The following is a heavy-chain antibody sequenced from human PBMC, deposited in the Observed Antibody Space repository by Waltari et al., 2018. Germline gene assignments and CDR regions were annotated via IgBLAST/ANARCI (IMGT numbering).Heavy chain of an antibody. CDR3: ARDSSGWDGRYYYYGMDV. Sequence: EVQLVESGGGLVQPGGSLRLSCAASGFTFSSYEMNWVRQAPGKGLEWVSYISSSGSTIYYAASVKGRFTISRDNAKNSLYLQMNCLRAEDTAVYYCARDSSGWDGRYYYYGMDVWGQGTTVTVSS. D-gene: IGHD6-19*01. V-gene: IGHV3-48*03. CDR2: ISSSGSTI. CDR1: GFTFSSYE. J-gene: IGHJ6*02.